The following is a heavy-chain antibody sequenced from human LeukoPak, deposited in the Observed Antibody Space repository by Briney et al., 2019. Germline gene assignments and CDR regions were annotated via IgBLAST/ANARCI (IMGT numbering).Heavy chain of an antibody. D-gene: IGHD2-2*01. CDR3: AKDPQWLVVVPAAMGIDY. V-gene: IGHV1-2*04. CDR2: INLDTGAA. J-gene: IGHJ4*02. CDR1: GYTFTDYH. Sequence: ASVKVSCKASGYTFTDYHMHWVRQAPGQGLEWMGCINLDTGAAHYTQKFQDWLSMTRDTSISTVYMELSSLKSDDTAVYYCAKDPQWLVVVPAAMGIDYWGQGTLVTVSS.